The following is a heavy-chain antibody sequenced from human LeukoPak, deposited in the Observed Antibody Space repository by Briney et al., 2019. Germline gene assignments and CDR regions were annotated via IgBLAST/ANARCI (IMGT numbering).Heavy chain of an antibody. J-gene: IGHJ4*02. D-gene: IGHD3-10*01. CDR3: ARDGGSRTPIWD. V-gene: IGHV4-30-4*01. CDR1: GGSISSGDYY. CDR2: IYYSGST. Sequence: SQTLSLTCTVSGGSISSGDYYWSWIRQPPGKGLEWIGYIYYSGSTYYNPSLKSRVTISVDTSKNQFSLKLSSVTAADTAVYYCARDGGSRTPIWDWGQGTLVTVSS.